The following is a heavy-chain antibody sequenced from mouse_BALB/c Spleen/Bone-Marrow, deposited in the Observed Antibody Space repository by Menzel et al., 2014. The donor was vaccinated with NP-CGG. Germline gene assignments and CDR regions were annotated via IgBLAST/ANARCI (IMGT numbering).Heavy chain of an antibody. J-gene: IGHJ3*01. D-gene: IGHD1-1*01. CDR1: GYAFSSSW. CDR2: IYPGDGDT. CDR3: ARRDCGSSYGWFAY. Sequence: QVPLQQSGPELVKPGASVKISCKASGYAFSSSWTNWLKQRPGQGLEWIGRIYPGDGDTNYNGKFKAKATLTADKSSSTAYMQLSSLTSVDSAVYCCARRDCGSSYGWFAYWGQGTLVTVSA. V-gene: IGHV1-82*01.